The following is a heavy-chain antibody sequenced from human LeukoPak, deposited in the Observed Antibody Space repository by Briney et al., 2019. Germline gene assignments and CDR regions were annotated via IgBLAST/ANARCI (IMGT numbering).Heavy chain of an antibody. D-gene: IGHD4-23*01. CDR1: GFTFSSHP. Sequence: GGSLRLSCAASGFTFSSHPMTWVRQAPGKGLEWVSAISDSSDTRNYADSVRGRFTISRDNSKNTLYLQMNSLRSEDTAVYYCAKVRGNSPETDYWGQGTLVTVSS. CDR3: AKVRGNSPETDY. V-gene: IGHV3-23*01. CDR2: ISDSSDTR. J-gene: IGHJ4*02.